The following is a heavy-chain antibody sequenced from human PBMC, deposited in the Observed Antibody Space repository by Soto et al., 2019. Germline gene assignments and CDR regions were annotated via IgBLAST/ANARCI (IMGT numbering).Heavy chain of an antibody. V-gene: IGHV4-30-4*01. Sequence: QVQLQESGPGLVKPSQTLSLTCTVSGGSISSGDYYWSWIRQPPGKGLEWIGYIYYSGSTYYNPSLKSRLTMSVDTSKNQFSLRLSSVTAADTAVYYCARGPKTTMAPRWVFYFDYWGQGTLATVSS. CDR2: IYYSGST. CDR3: ARGPKTTMAPRWVFYFDY. CDR1: GGSISSGDYY. D-gene: IGHD5-18*01. J-gene: IGHJ4*02.